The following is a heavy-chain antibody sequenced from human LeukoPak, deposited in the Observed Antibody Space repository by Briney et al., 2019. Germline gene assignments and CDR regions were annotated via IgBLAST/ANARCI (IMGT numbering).Heavy chain of an antibody. CDR1: GGTFSSYA. CDR2: IIPIFGTA. Sequence: VASVKVSCKASGGTFSSYAISWVRQAPGHGLEWMGGIIPIFGTANYAQKFQGRVTITADKSTSTAYMELSSLRSEDTAVYYCARGLLGDYYYYGMDVWGKGTTVTVSS. D-gene: IGHD3-16*01. J-gene: IGHJ6*04. CDR3: ARGLLGDYYYYGMDV. V-gene: IGHV1-69*06.